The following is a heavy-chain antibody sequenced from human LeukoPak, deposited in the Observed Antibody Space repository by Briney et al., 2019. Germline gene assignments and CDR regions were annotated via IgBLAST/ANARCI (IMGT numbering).Heavy chain of an antibody. Sequence: GGSLRLSCAASGFTFSSYAMSWVRQAPGKGLEWVSAISGSGGSTYYADSVKGRFTISRDNSKNTLYLQMNSLRAEVTAVYYCAKVVGYGDYGFDYWGQGTLVTVSS. V-gene: IGHV3-23*01. CDR2: ISGSGGST. CDR1: GFTFSSYA. D-gene: IGHD4-17*01. J-gene: IGHJ4*02. CDR3: AKVVGYGDYGFDY.